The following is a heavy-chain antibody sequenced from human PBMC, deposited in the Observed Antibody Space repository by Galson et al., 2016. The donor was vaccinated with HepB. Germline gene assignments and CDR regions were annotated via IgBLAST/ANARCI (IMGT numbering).Heavy chain of an antibody. D-gene: IGHD3-10*01. Sequence: SLRLSCAASGFTFSSYAMNWVRQAPGKGLEWVSAIRGSGDSTYYADSVRGRFTISRDNSKNTMYLQMNSLRAEDTALYYCARYGGGSVYYYGMDVWGQGTTVTVSS. J-gene: IGHJ6*02. CDR1: GFTFSSYA. CDR3: ARYGGGSVYYYGMDV. CDR2: IRGSGDST. V-gene: IGHV3-23*01.